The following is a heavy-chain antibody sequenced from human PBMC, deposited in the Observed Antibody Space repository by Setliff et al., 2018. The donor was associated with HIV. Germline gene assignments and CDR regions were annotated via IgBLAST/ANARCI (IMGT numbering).Heavy chain of an antibody. V-gene: IGHV4-4*07. Sequence: SETLSLTCTVSGGSISYHYWSWIRQPAGKGLERIGRIYTSGSTNYNPPLKSRLTISVDTSKRQFSLNLSSVTAADTAVYYCARGSLLGYFDWLFPDWGQGTLVTVSS. CDR1: GGSISYHY. CDR3: ARGSLLGYFDWLFPD. CDR2: IYTSGST. D-gene: IGHD3-9*01. J-gene: IGHJ4*02.